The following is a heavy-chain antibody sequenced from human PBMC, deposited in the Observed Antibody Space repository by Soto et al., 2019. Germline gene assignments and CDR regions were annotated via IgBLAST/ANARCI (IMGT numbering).Heavy chain of an antibody. V-gene: IGHV6-1*01. J-gene: IGHJ6*02. D-gene: IGHD3-3*02. CDR1: GDSVSSNSAA. CDR3: ASSWGHHFWSGYPNLDV. CDR2: TYYRSKWYN. Sequence: PSQTLSLTCAISGDSVSSNSAALDWVRQSPSRGLEWLGRTYYRSKWYNDYAVSVKSRITINPDTSKNQFSLQLNSVTPEDTAVYYCASSWGHHFWSGYPNLDVWGQGTTVTVSS.